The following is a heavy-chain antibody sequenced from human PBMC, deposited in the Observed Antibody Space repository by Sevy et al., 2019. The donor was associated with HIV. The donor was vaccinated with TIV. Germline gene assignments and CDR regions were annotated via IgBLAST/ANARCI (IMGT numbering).Heavy chain of an antibody. CDR2: ISYDGSNK. CDR3: ASHPVDTAMVDVYYYYGMDV. D-gene: IGHD5-18*01. Sequence: GGSLRLSCAASGFTFSSYAMHWVRQAPGKGLEWVAVISYDGSNKYYADSVKGRFTISRDNSKNTRYLQMTSLRAEDTAVYYCASHPVDTAMVDVYYYYGMDVWGQGTTVTVSS. V-gene: IGHV3-30-3*01. CDR1: GFTFSSYA. J-gene: IGHJ6*02.